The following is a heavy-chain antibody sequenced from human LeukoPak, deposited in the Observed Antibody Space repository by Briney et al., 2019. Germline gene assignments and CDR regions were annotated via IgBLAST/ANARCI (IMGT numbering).Heavy chain of an antibody. Sequence: GGSLRLSCAASGFTVSSNYMSWVRQAPGKGLEWVSLISSSSGYIYYADSMKGRFTISRDNAKNSLYLQMNSLRAEDTAVYYCARDTAAASHFDLWCRGTLVTVSS. J-gene: IGHJ2*01. CDR3: ARDTAAASHFDL. V-gene: IGHV3-21*01. D-gene: IGHD6-13*01. CDR2: ISSSSGYI. CDR1: GFTVSSNY.